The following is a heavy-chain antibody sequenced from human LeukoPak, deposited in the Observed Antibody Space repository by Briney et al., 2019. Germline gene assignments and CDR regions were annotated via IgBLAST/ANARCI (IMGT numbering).Heavy chain of an antibody. V-gene: IGHV1-24*01. CDR1: GYTLTELS. J-gene: IGHJ6*03. Sequence: ASVKVSCKVSGYTLTELSMHWVRQAPGKGLEWMGGFDPEDGETIYAQKFQGRVTMTEDTSTDTAYMELSSLRSEDTAVYYCARGRPGIAARLNYYYYMDVRGKGTTVTVSS. D-gene: IGHD6-6*01. CDR3: ARGRPGIAARLNYYYYMDV. CDR2: FDPEDGET.